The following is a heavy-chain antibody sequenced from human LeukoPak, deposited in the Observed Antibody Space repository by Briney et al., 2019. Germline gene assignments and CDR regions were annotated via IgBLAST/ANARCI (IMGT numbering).Heavy chain of an antibody. CDR3: AKDSGYSGYALDY. V-gene: IGHV3-66*01. J-gene: IGHJ4*02. D-gene: IGHD5-12*01. CDR2: IYNGGNT. CDR1: GFTFSSYS. Sequence: PGGSLRLSCAASGFTFSSYSMNWVRQAPGKGLEWISLIYNGGNTYYADSVKGRFSISRDNSKNRLYLQMHSLRAEDTAIYYCAKDSGYSGYALDYWGQGTLVTVFS.